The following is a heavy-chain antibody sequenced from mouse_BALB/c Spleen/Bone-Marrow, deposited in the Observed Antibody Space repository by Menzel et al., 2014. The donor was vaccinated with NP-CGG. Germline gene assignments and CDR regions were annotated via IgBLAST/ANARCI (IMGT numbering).Heavy chain of an antibody. Sequence: VQLKESGAELVKPGASVKLSCTASGLNIKDTFMHWVKQRPEQGLEWIGRIAPPNDNTKYDPKFQGKATITADTSSNTAYLQLSSLTSEDTAVYYCARYVYWLYFDSWGQGTTLTVSS. V-gene: IGHV14-3*02. D-gene: IGHD2-3*01. J-gene: IGHJ2*01. CDR2: IAPPNDNT. CDR3: ARYVYWLYFDS. CDR1: GLNIKDTF.